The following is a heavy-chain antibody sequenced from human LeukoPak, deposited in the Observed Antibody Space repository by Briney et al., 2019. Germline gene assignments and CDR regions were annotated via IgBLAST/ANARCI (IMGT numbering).Heavy chain of an antibody. Sequence: ASETLSLTCSAFSDSISSYYWSWIRQPPGKGLEWVGYFYSSGKINYNPTLKSRVSISVDTSKSQFSLKLSSVTAADTAVYYCAGGPSPETFQYWGQGTLVTVSS. J-gene: IGHJ1*01. CDR3: AGGPSPETFQY. V-gene: IGHV4-59*01. CDR2: FYSSGKI. CDR1: SDSISSYY.